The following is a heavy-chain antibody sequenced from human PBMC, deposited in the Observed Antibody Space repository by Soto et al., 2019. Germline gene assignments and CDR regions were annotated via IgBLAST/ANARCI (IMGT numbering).Heavy chain of an antibody. CDR3: ARDEYPGVY. J-gene: IGHJ4*02. D-gene: IGHD6-6*01. CDR2: ISYDGSNK. CDR1: GFTFSSYA. V-gene: IGHV3-30-3*01. Sequence: QVQLVESGGGVVQPGRSLRLSCAASGFTFSSYAMHWVRQAPGKGLEWVAVISYDGSNKYYADSVKGRFTISRDNSKNTQYLQMNSLKTEDTAVYYCARDEYPGVYWGQGTLVTVSS.